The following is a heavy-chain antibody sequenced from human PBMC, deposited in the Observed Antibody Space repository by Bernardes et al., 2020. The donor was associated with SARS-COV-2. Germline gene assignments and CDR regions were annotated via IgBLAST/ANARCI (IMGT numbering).Heavy chain of an antibody. D-gene: IGHD3-3*01. CDR2: LYSDGTT. J-gene: IGHJ2*01. Sequence: GGSLRLSCAASGFIVSNKYMTWVRQAPGKGLEWVSVLYSDGTTFYTDSVKGRFTISRDNSKNTLYLQMNSLRVEDAAVYYCARGEAVTILGVPIRGRWYFDLWGRGTQVSVSS. V-gene: IGHV3-66*02. CDR1: GFIVSNKY. CDR3: ARGEAVTILGVPIRGRWYFDL.